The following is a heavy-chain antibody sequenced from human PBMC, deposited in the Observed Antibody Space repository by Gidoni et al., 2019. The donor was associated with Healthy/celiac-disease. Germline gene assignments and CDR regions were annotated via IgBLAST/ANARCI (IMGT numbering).Heavy chain of an antibody. CDR2: IYYSGST. V-gene: IGHV4-39*07. CDR1: GRSISSSSYY. J-gene: IGHJ5*02. Sequence: QLQLQESGPGLVKPSETLSLTCTVSGRSISSSSYYWGWIRQPPGKGLEWIGSIYYSGSTYYNPSLKSRVTISVDTSKNQFSLKLSSVTAADTAVYYCARWGAYYDFWSGYSAFDPWGHGTLVTVSS. CDR3: ARWGAYYDFWSGYSAFDP. D-gene: IGHD3-3*01.